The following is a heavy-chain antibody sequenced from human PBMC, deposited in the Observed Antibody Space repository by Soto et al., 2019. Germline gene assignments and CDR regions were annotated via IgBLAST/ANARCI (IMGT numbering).Heavy chain of an antibody. CDR2: ISYDGSNK. CDR1: GFTFSSYG. CDR3: AKDEALRPLYLDWLLDY. Sequence: QVQLVESGGGVVQPGRSLRLSCAASGFTFSSYGMHWVRQAPGKGLEWVAVISYDGSNKYYADSVKGRFTISRDNSKNTLYLQMNSLRAEDTAVYYCAKDEALRPLYLDWLLDYWGQGTLVTVSS. D-gene: IGHD3-9*01. J-gene: IGHJ4*02. V-gene: IGHV3-30*18.